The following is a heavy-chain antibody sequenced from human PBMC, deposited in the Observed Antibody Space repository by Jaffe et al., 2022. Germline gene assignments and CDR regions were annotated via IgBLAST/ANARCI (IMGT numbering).Heavy chain of an antibody. CDR1: GGSISSSSYY. D-gene: IGHD4-4*01. Sequence: QLQLQESGPGLVKPSETLSLTCTVSGGSISSSSYYWGWIRQPPGKGLEWIGSIYYSGSTYYNPSLKSRVTISVDTSKNQFSLKLSSVTAADTAVYYCARLFLTVDHDYSLYNWFDPWGQGTLVTVSS. J-gene: IGHJ5*02. V-gene: IGHV4-39*01. CDR2: IYYSGST. CDR3: ARLFLTVDHDYSLYNWFDP.